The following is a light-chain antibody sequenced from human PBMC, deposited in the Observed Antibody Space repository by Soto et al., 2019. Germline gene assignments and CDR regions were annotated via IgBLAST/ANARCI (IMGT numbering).Light chain of an antibody. CDR2: DTS. V-gene: IGLV7-46*01. Sequence: QTVVTQEPSLTVSPGGTVTLTCGSSTGVVTSGHYPYWFQQKPGQAPRTLMYDTSNKHSWTPARFSGSLLGGKAALTLSGAQPEDEAEYYCLLSYIGARVFGGGTKLTVL. J-gene: IGLJ3*02. CDR1: TGVVTSGHY. CDR3: LLSYIGARV.